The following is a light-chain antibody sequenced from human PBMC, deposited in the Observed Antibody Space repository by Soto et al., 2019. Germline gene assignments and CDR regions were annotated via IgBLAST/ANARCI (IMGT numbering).Light chain of an antibody. CDR1: QTISSSY. CDR2: GAS. CDR3: QQDVESPHTYT. V-gene: IGKV3-20*01. Sequence: EIVLTQSPGTLSLSPGERATLSCRASQTISSSYLAWYQQKPGQAPRLLISGASSRAAGIPDRFSGSGSGTDFTLTISRLEPEDFAVYFCQQDVESPHTYTFGQGTKLEIK. J-gene: IGKJ2*01.